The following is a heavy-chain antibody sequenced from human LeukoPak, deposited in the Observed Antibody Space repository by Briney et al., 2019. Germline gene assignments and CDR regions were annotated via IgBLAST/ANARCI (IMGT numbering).Heavy chain of an antibody. CDR3: ARSIVGAHAD. J-gene: IGHJ4*02. CDR1: GGSFSGYY. D-gene: IGHD1-26*01. CDR2: INHSGST. Sequence: PSETLSLTCAVYGGSFSGYYWSWIRQPPGKGLEWIGEINHSGSTNYNPSLKSRVTISVDTSKNQFSLKLSSVTAADTAVYYCARSIVGAHADWGQGTLVTVSS. V-gene: IGHV4-34*01.